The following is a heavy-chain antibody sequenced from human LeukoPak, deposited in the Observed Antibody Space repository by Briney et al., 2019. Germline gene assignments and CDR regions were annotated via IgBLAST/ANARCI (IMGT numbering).Heavy chain of an antibody. CDR2: INPNSGGT. Sequence: EASVKVSCKASGYTFTGYYMHWVRQAPGQGLEWMGWINPNSGGTNYAQKFQGRVTMTRDTSISTAYMELSRLRSDDTAVYYCARYPSTYYDFWSGYSSWFDPWGQGTLVTVSS. CDR1: GYTFTGYY. J-gene: IGHJ5*02. D-gene: IGHD3-3*01. V-gene: IGHV1-2*02. CDR3: ARYPSTYYDFWSGYSSWFDP.